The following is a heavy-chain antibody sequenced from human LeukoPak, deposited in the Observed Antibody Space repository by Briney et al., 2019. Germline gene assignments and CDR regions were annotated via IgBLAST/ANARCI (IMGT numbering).Heavy chain of an antibody. D-gene: IGHD3-16*02. Sequence: GASVKVSCKASGYTFTGYYMHWVRQAPGQGLEWMGWINPNSGGTNYAQKFQGRVTMTRDTSISTAYMELSRLRSDDTAVYYCAREYVWGSYRYSDYWGQGTLVTVSS. CDR3: AREYVWGSYRYSDY. V-gene: IGHV1-2*02. CDR2: INPNSGGT. CDR1: GYTFTGYY. J-gene: IGHJ4*02.